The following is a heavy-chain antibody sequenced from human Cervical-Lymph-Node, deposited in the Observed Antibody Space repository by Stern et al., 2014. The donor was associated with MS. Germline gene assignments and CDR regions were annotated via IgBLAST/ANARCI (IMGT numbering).Heavy chain of an antibody. V-gene: IGHV4-59*01. J-gene: IGHJ4*02. D-gene: IGHD6-19*01. CDR1: GGSISSYY. CDR3: GGSGWYDPFYFDY. CDR2: IYYSGST. Sequence: QVQLQESGPGLVKPSETLSLTCTVSGGSISSYYWRWIRQPPGKGLEWIGYIYYSGSTNDNPSLKSRVTISVDTSKNQFSLKLSSVTAADTAVYYCGGSGWYDPFYFDYWGQGTLVTVSS.